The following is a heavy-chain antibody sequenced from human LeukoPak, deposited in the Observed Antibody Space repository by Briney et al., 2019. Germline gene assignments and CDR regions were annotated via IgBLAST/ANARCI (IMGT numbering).Heavy chain of an antibody. J-gene: IGHJ4*02. V-gene: IGHV3-33*08. CDR3: ARDCTNGVCYGTDFDY. Sequence: GRSLRLSCAASGFTFSNYGMHWVRQAPGKGLEWVAVIWYDGSNKYYADSVKGRFTISRDNSKNTLYLQMNSLRAEDTAVYYCARDCTNGVCYGTDFDYWGQGTLVTVSS. CDR2: IWYDGSNK. D-gene: IGHD2-8*01. CDR1: GFTFSNYG.